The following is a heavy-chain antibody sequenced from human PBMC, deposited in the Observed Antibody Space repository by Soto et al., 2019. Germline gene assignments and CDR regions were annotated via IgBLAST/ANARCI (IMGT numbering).Heavy chain of an antibody. D-gene: IGHD6-13*01. CDR3: AKPIAAAVLYYFDY. CDR2: ISYDGSNK. V-gene: IGHV3-30*18. CDR1: GFTFSSYG. J-gene: IGHJ4*02. Sequence: GGSLRLSCAASGFTFSSYGMHWVRQAPGKGLEWVAVISYDGSNKYYADSVKGRFTISRDNSKNTLYLQMNSLRAEDTAVYYCAKPIAAAVLYYFDYWGQGTLVTVSS.